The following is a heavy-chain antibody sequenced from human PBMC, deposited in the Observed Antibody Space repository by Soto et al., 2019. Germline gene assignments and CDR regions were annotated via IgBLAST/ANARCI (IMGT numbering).Heavy chain of an antibody. J-gene: IGHJ6*02. V-gene: IGHV4-59*01. CDR3: AREGPSKYYYYGMDV. D-gene: IGHD2-2*01. CDR2: IYYSGST. Sequence: SETLSLTCTVSGGSISSYYWSWIRQPPGKGLEWIGYIYYSGSTNYNPSLKSRVTISVDTSKNQFSLKLSSVTAADTAVYYCAREGPSKYYYYGMDVWGQGTTVTVSS. CDR1: GGSISSYY.